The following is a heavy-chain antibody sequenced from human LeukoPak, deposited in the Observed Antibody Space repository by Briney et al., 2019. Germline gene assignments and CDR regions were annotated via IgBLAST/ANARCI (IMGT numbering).Heavy chain of an antibody. CDR1: GFTFSSYS. CDR2: ISSSSSYI. CDR3: ASMVVTPPDLFDP. J-gene: IGHJ5*02. D-gene: IGHD2-15*01. V-gene: IGHV3-21*01. Sequence: PGGSLRLSCAASGFTFSSYSMNWVRQAPGKGLEWVSSISSSSSYIYYADSVKGRFTISRDNAKNSLYLQMNSLRDEDTAVYYCASMVVTPPDLFDPWGQGTLVTVSS.